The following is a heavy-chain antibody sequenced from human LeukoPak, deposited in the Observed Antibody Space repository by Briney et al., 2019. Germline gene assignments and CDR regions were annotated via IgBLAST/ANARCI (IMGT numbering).Heavy chain of an antibody. CDR3: AKSQPSAISWFDP. J-gene: IGHJ5*02. V-gene: IGHV3-23*01. CDR1: GFTFSNYA. D-gene: IGHD2-2*02. CDR2: ISSSAASI. Sequence: PGGSLRLSCAASGFTFSNYAMNWVRQAPGKGLEWVSAISSSAASIYYADSVKGRFTISRDNSKNTLRLQMNSLRDEDTAVYYCAKSQPSAISWFDPWGQGTLVTVSS.